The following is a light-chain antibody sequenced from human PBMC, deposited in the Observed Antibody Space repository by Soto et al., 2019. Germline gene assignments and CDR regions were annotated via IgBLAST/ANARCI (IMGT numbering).Light chain of an antibody. Sequence: QSVLTQPASVSGSPGQSITMSCTGTSNDVGGYNYVSWYQQHPGKAPKLIISEVSNRPSGVSLRFSGSKSGNTASLTISGLPAEDEADYYCSSYTTRSTLVVFGTATKVAVL. CDR3: SSYTTRSTLVV. V-gene: IGLV2-14*01. CDR1: SNDVGGYNY. J-gene: IGLJ1*01. CDR2: EVS.